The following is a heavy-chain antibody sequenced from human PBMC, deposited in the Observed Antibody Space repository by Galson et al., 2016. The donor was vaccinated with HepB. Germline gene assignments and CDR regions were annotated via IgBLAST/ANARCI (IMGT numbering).Heavy chain of an antibody. CDR1: RFTFTSYW. V-gene: IGHV3-7*01. Sequence: SLRLSCAASRFTFTSYWMTWVRQAPGKGLEWAANIKEDGSEKYYVDSVKGRFTISRDNTKNSLFLQMDNLRDEDTAVYYCARQIVSFYYYGMDLWGEGTTVIVSS. D-gene: IGHD6-6*01. CDR2: IKEDGSEK. CDR3: ARQIVSFYYYGMDL. J-gene: IGHJ6*04.